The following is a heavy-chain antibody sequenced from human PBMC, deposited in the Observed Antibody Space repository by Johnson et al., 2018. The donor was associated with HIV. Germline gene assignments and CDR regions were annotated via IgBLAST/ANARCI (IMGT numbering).Heavy chain of an antibody. CDR1: GFAFSNFG. CDR2: TSYDGSNK. D-gene: IGHD2-8*02. CDR3: AKSGLFVLVVYAPDVLDI. Sequence: QLVESGGGVVQPGRSLRLSCAASGFAFSNFGMHWVRQAPGKWLEWVAVTSYDGSNKYYADSVKGRFTISRDNSKNTLYLQMNSLRAEDTAVYYCAKSGLFVLVVYAPDVLDIWGQWTMVTVSS. V-gene: IGHV3-30*18. J-gene: IGHJ3*02.